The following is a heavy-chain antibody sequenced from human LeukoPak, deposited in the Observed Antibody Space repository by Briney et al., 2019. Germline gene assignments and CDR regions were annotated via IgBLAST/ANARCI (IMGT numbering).Heavy chain of an antibody. D-gene: IGHD7-27*01. V-gene: IGHV4-30-2*01. CDR2: IYPRGST. J-gene: IGHJ4*02. CDR3: ARFSPRAMGNYLDF. Sequence: SQTLSLTCAVSGGSISSGSYSWGWIRQPPGKGLEWIGYIYPRGSTYYNPSLKSRVILSLDKSANQFSLNLSSVTAADTAVYYCARFSPRAMGNYLDFWGQGTLVTVSS. CDR1: GGSISSGSYS.